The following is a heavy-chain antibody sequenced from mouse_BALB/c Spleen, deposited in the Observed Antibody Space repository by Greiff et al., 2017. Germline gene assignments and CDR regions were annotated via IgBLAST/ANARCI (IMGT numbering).Heavy chain of an antibody. D-gene: IGHD1-1*01. Sequence: VQLQQPGAELVKPGASVKLSCKASGYTFTSYWMHWVKQRPGQGLEWIGEINPSNGRTNYNEKFKSKATLTVDKSSSTAYMQLSSLTSEDSAVYYCARGGHGVVAPFDYWGQGTTLTVSS. CDR3: ARGGHGVVAPFDY. J-gene: IGHJ2*01. CDR2: INPSNGRT. CDR1: GYTFTSYW. V-gene: IGHV1S81*02.